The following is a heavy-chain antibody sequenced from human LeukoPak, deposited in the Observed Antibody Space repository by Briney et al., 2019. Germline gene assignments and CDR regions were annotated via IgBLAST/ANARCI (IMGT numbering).Heavy chain of an antibody. V-gene: IGHV3-23*03. CDR1: GFTFSSYA. J-gene: IGHJ4*02. D-gene: IGHD2-21*02. CDR3: VRGAVTGQQCDN. CDR2: MYSGGNT. Sequence: GGSLRLSCTASGFTFSSYAMSWVRQAPGKGLEWVSVMYSGGNTYYADSVKGRFTISRDTSKNTLYLQMNSLRDEDTAVYYCVRGAVTGQQCDNWGQGTLVTVSS.